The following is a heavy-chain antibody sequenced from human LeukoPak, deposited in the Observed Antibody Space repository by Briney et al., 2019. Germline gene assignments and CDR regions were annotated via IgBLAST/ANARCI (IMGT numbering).Heavy chain of an antibody. CDR1: GGSIFSYY. CDR3: ARRAYYDTSGYYPASGYFDL. D-gene: IGHD3-22*01. J-gene: IGHJ2*01. V-gene: IGHV4-59*08. CDR2: IYSNGIT. Sequence: PSETLSLTCTASGGSIFSYYFNWVRQPPGKGLEWVGYIYSNGITSYNPSLRSRRTISIATSKNQFSLRLTSVTAADTATYYCARRAYYDTSGYYPASGYFDLWGRGTLVTVSS.